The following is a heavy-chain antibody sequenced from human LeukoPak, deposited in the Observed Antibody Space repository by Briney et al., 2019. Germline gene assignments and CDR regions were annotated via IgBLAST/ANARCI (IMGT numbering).Heavy chain of an antibody. CDR1: GFIFRNYW. V-gene: IGHV3-7*02. J-gene: IGHJ4*02. Sequence: GGSPRLSCVASGFIFRNYWMSWVRQAPGKGLEWVANINHDGGDKNYVDSVKGRFTISRDNAKSSLYLQMNSLRVEDTAVYYCAITGGPTVTAFDLWGQGILVSVSS. CDR2: INHDGGDK. CDR3: AITGGPTVTAFDL. D-gene: IGHD4-17*01.